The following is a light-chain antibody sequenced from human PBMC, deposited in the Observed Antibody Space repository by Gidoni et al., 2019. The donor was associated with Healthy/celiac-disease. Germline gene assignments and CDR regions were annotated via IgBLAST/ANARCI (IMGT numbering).Light chain of an antibody. CDR2: GAS. CDR1: HSVSSN. CDR3: HQYNNWPPIT. V-gene: IGKV3-15*01. Sequence: EIVMTQSPATLSVSPGERATLSCRASHSVSSNLAWYQQKPGQAPRLLIYGASTRATGIPARFSGSGSWTEFTLTISSLQSEDFVVYYCHQYNNWPPITFGQGTRLEIK. J-gene: IGKJ5*01.